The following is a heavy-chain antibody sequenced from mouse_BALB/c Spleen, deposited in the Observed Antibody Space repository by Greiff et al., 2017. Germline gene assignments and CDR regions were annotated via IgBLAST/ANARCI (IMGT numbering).Heavy chain of an antibody. V-gene: IGHV1-54*01. Sequence: QVQLQQSGAELVRPGTSVKVSCKASGYAFTNYLIEWVKQRPGQGLEWIGVINPGSGGTNYNEKFKGKATLTADKSSSTAYMQLSSLTSDDSAVYFCARYYGSPLYYAMDYWGQGTSVTVSS. CDR2: INPGSGGT. CDR3: ARYYGSPLYYAMDY. CDR1: GYAFTNYL. D-gene: IGHD1-1*01. J-gene: IGHJ4*01.